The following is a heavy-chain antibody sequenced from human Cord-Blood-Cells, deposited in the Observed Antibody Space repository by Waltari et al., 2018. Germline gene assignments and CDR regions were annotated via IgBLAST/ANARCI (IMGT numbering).Heavy chain of an antibody. J-gene: IGHJ4*02. V-gene: IGHV4-34*01. CDR2: INHSGST. CDR3: ARGGEGGVGDY. Sequence: QVQLQQWGAGLLKPSATLSLTCAVYGGSFSGYYWSGIRQPPGKGLEWIGEINHSGSTNYNPSLKSRVTISVDTSKNQFSLKLSSVTAADTAVYYCARGGEGGVGDYWGQGTLVTVSS. D-gene: IGHD4-17*01. CDR1: GGSFSGYY.